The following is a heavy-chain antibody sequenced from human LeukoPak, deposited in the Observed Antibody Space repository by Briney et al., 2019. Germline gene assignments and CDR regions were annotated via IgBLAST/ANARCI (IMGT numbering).Heavy chain of an antibody. CDR1: GGSISSSSYY. D-gene: IGHD3-22*01. CDR2: IYYSGST. J-gene: IGHJ4*02. V-gene: IGHV4-39*01. Sequence: SETLSLTCTVSGGSISSSSYYWGWIRHPPGKGLEWIGSIYYSGSTYYNPSLKSRVTISVDTSKNQFSLKLSSVTAADTAVYYCARHSWDYYDSSGYYYGDYWGQGTLVTVSS. CDR3: ARHSWDYYDSSGYYYGDY.